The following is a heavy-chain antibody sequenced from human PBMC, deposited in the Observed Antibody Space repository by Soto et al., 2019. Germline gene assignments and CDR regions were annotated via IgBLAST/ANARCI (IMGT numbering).Heavy chain of an antibody. CDR2: IRSKTEGATT. V-gene: IGHV3-15*07. J-gene: IGHJ6*02. CDR1: GFTFSNAW. Sequence: VQLVESGGGLVKPGGSLRLSCAASGFTFSNAWMNWVRQAPGKGLEWVGRIRSKTEGATTDYAAPVKGRFTISRDDSKNTLYVQMNSLKTEDTAVYYCAGNSYAYYYYAMDVWGQGTTVTVSS. CDR3: AGNSYAYYYYAMDV. D-gene: IGHD1-26*01.